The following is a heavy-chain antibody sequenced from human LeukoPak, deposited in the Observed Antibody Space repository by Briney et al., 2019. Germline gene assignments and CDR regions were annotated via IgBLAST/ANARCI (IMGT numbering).Heavy chain of an antibody. CDR1: GGSFTGYY. V-gene: IGHV4-34*01. CDR2: VNYSGST. Sequence: PSETLSLTCAVSGGSFTGYYWSWICQPPGKGLEWIGEVNYSGSTNYHPSLKSRVSISVDTSENQFSLELNSVTAADTAVYYCARGRAGAVVAGESDFDYWGQGILVTVSS. CDR3: ARGRAGAVVAGESDFDY. J-gene: IGHJ4*02. D-gene: IGHD6-19*01.